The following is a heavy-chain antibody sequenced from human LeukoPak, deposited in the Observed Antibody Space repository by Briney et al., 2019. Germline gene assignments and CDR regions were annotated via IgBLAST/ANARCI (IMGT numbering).Heavy chain of an antibody. CDR1: GGSISSYY. CDR2: IYYSGST. D-gene: IGHD3-22*01. J-gene: IGHJ2*01. Sequence: PSETLSLTCTVSGGSISSYYWSWIRQPPGKGLEWIGYIYYSGSTNYNPSLKSRVTISVDTSKNQFSLKLSSVTAADTAVYYCARSDSSGDYSGFWYFDLWGRGTLVTVSS. V-gene: IGHV4-59*01. CDR3: ARSDSSGDYSGFWYFDL.